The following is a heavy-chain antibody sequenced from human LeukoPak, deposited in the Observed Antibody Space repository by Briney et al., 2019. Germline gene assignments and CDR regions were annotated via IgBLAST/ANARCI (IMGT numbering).Heavy chain of an antibody. CDR1: GGSFSGYY. J-gene: IGHJ4*02. Sequence: SETLSLTCAVYGGSFSGYYWSWIRRPPGKGLEWIGEINHSGSTNYNPSLKSRVTISVDTSKNQFSLKLSSVTAADTAVYYCARGLDGDYDYWGQGTLVTVSS. CDR2: INHSGST. CDR3: ARGLDGDYDY. D-gene: IGHD4-17*01. V-gene: IGHV4-34*01.